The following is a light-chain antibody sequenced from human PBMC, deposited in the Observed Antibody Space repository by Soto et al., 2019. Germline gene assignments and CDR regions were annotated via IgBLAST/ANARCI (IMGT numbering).Light chain of an antibody. Sequence: EIVLTQSPGTLSLSLGERATLPCRASQSVSSSYLAWYQQKPGQAPRPLIYGASSRAIGIPDRFSGSGSGTDFTLTISRLEPEDFAVYYCQQYGSSPWTFGQGTKV. CDR2: GAS. CDR1: QSVSSSY. J-gene: IGKJ1*01. V-gene: IGKV3-20*01. CDR3: QQYGSSPWT.